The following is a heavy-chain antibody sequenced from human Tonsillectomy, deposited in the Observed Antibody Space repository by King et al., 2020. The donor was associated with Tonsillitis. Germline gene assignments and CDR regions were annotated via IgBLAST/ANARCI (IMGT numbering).Heavy chain of an antibody. CDR3: ARRPPYRSGGSCYSSIGWFDP. CDR1: GGSISSSSYY. V-gene: IGHV4-39*07. Sequence: LQLQESGPGLVKPSETLSLTCTVSGGSISSSSYYWGWIRQPPGKGLEWIGSIYYTGSTYYNPSLKSRVTISVDTSKNQFSLKLSSVTAADTAVYYCARRPPYRSGGSCYSSIGWFDPWGQGTLVTVSS. D-gene: IGHD2-15*01. J-gene: IGHJ5*02. CDR2: IYYTGST.